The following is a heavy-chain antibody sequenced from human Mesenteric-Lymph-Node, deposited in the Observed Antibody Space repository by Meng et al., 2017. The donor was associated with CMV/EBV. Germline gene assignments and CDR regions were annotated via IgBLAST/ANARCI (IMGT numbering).Heavy chain of an antibody. CDR1: GYTFTGYY. CDR3: ARSNFYESSGYYPDF. D-gene: IGHD3-22*01. J-gene: IGHJ4*02. CDR2: INPNSGGT. V-gene: IGHV1-2*02. Sequence: ASVKVSCKASGYTFTGYYMHWVRQAPGQGLEWMGWINPNSGGTIFAPKFQGRVTMTRVTSISTAYMELSGLRFDDTAVYYCARSNFYESSGYYPDFWGQGTLVTDSS.